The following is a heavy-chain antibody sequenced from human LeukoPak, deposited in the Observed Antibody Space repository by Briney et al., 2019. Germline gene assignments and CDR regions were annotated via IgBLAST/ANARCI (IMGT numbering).Heavy chain of an antibody. Sequence: GGSLRLSCAASGFTFSSYWMSWVRQAPGKGLEWVATTKQDGSQKEYVDSVKGRFTISRDNAKNSLYLQMNSLRAEDTAVYYCARDPTVTNFHDAFDIWGQGTMVTVSS. CDR1: GFTFSSYW. J-gene: IGHJ3*02. V-gene: IGHV3-7*05. CDR2: TKQDGSQK. D-gene: IGHD4-17*01. CDR3: ARDPTVTNFHDAFDI.